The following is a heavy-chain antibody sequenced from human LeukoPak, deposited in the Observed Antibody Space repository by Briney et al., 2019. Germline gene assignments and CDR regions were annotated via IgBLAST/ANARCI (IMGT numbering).Heavy chain of an antibody. CDR1: GGSVSSGNHY. J-gene: IGHJ5*02. CDR3: ARGKTWFAP. Sequence: SETLSLTCTVSGGSVSSGNHYWSWIRQPPGRGLEWIGYIYYTGDTTYNPSLKSRVTISIDTSKNQFSLKVTSVTATDTAIYYCARGKTWFAPWGQGTLVTISS. D-gene: IGHD4-23*01. V-gene: IGHV4-61*01. CDR2: IYYTGDT.